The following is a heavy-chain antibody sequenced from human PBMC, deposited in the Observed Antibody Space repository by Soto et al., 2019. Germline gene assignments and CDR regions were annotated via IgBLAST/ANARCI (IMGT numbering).Heavy chain of an antibody. Sequence: QMQLVQSGAEVKKPGSSVKVSCKASGGTFGNLGISWLRQAPGQGLEWIGGTIPIFDTPHYAEKFRDRLTIPEDATSTAYMELTSLSSEDTATYYCARDREDGSGTKYNWFDSWGQGTLVTVSS. D-gene: IGHD3-10*01. V-gene: IGHV1-69*01. CDR3: ARDREDGSGTKYNWFDS. J-gene: IGHJ5*01. CDR1: GGTFGNLG. CDR2: TIPIFDTP.